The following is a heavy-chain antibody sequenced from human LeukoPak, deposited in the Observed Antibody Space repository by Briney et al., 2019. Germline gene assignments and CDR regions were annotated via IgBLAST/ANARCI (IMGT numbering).Heavy chain of an antibody. Sequence: PGGSLRLSCAASGFTFSSYWMTWVRQAPGKGLEWVAVISYDGSNKYYADSVKGRFTISRDNSKNTLYLQMNSLRAEDTAVYYCARDEWLDYWGQGTLVTVSS. CDR1: GFTFSSYW. CDR3: ARDEWLDY. D-gene: IGHD3-3*01. V-gene: IGHV3-30-3*01. CDR2: ISYDGSNK. J-gene: IGHJ4*02.